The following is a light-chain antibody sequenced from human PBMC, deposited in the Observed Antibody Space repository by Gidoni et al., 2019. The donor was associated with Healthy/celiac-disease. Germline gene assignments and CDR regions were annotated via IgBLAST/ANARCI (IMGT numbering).Light chain of an antibody. CDR1: QSINNY. J-gene: IGKJ1*01. V-gene: IGKV1-39*01. CDR3: QQSYSIPET. CDR2: AAS. Sequence: DIQITQSPSSLSASAGDRVIITCRASQSINNYLNWYQQKPGKAPKLLIYAASNLQSGVSSRFSGSGSGTDFALTISNLQPEDFATYYCQQSYSIPETFGLGTKVEIK.